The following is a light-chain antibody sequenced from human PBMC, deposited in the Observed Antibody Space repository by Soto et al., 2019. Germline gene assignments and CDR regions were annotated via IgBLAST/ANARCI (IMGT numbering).Light chain of an antibody. V-gene: IGLV3-1*01. CDR3: QAWDDTTGVV. J-gene: IGLJ2*01. CDR2: LDT. CDR1: NLGERY. Sequence: SSELTQPPSVSVSPGQTASITCSGANLGERYACCYQQKPGQSPVLVIYLDTKRPSGIPGRFSGSNSGNTATLTISGTQGVDEADYYCQAWDDTTGVVFGGGTKLTVL.